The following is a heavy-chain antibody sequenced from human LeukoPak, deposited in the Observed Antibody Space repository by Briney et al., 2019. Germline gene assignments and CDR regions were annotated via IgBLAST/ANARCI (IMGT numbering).Heavy chain of an antibody. CDR2: IYDSGST. Sequence: SETLSLTCTVSGGSISSYYWSWIRQPPGKGLEWIGYIYDSGSTNYNPSLKSRVTISVDTSKNQFSPKLSSVTAADTAVYYCARDPGYYGSGTRGAFDIWGQGTMVTVSS. J-gene: IGHJ3*02. V-gene: IGHV4-59*01. CDR3: ARDPGYYGSGTRGAFDI. D-gene: IGHD3-10*01. CDR1: GGSISSYY.